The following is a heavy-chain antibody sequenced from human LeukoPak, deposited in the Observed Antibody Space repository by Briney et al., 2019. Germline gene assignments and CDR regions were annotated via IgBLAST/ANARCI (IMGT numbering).Heavy chain of an antibody. CDR1: GGSISSYY. J-gene: IGHJ4*02. CDR2: MLYSGST. CDR3: ARDRGEGLDY. D-gene: IGHD3-16*01. V-gene: IGHV4-59*01. Sequence: SETLSLTCTVSGGSISSYYWSWIRQPAGKGLEWIGYMLYSGSTNYNPSLKSRVTISLDTSKNQFSLHLRSVTAADTAVYYCARDRGEGLDYWGQGALVTVSS.